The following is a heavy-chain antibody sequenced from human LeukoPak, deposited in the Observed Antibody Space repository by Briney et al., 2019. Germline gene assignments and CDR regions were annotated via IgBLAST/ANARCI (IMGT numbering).Heavy chain of an antibody. J-gene: IGHJ4*02. CDR2: ISGSGGST. CDR3: AKDLRGATVTTKGDY. V-gene: IGHV3-23*01. CDR1: GFTFSSFV. D-gene: IGHD4-17*01. Sequence: GGSLRLSCAASGFTFSSFVMSWVRQAPGKGLEWVSTISGSGGSTYYADSVKGRFTISRVNSKSTLSLQMNGLRADDTAIYYCAKDLRGATVTTKGDYWGQGTLVTVSS.